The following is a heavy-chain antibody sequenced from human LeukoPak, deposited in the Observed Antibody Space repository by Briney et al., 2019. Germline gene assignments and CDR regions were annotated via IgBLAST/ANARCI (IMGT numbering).Heavy chain of an antibody. V-gene: IGHV3-7*01. J-gene: IGHJ4*02. CDR2: IKQGGSEK. D-gene: IGHD3-9*01. CDR3: ARGHTYYDILTGYKLIDY. Sequence: GGSLRLSCAASGFTFSSYWMSWVRQAPGKGLEGVANIKQGGSEKYYVDSVKGRFTISRDNAKNSLYLQMNSLRAEDTAVYYCARGHTYYDILTGYKLIDYWGQGTLVTVSS. CDR1: GFTFSSYW.